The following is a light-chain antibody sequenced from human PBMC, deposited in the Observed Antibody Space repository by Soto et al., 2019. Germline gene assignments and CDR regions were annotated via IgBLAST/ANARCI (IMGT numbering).Light chain of an antibody. CDR1: QSVSSSY. CDR2: GAS. J-gene: IGKJ1*01. CDR3: QHYNSYSEA. V-gene: IGKV3-20*01. Sequence: EIVLTQSPGTLSLSPGERATLSCRASQSVSSSYLAWYQQKPGQAPRLLIYGASIRATGIPDRFSGSGSGTDFTLTISRLEPEDFATYYCQHYNSYSEAFGQGT.